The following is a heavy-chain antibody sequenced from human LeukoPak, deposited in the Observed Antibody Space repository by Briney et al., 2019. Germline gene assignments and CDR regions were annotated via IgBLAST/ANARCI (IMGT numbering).Heavy chain of an antibody. CDR2: ISGSGGST. J-gene: IGHJ4*02. Sequence: GGSLRLSCAASGFTFSSYAMSWVRQAPGKGLEWVSAISGSGGSTYYADSVKGRFTISRDNSKNTLYLQMNSLRAEDTALYYCARQADSSGYEGFNYWGQGTLVTVSS. CDR1: GFTFSSYA. V-gene: IGHV3-23*01. D-gene: IGHD3-22*01. CDR3: ARQADSSGYEGFNY.